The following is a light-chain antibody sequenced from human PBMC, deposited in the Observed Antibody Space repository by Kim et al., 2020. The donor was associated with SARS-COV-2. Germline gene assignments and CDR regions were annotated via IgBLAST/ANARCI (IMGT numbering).Light chain of an antibody. Sequence: PGERATLSCRASQSFSSNYLAWDQQKPGQAPKLLIKGASSRATGIPDRFSGSGSGTDFTLTISRLEPEDFAVYYCQQYGESPLTFGGGTKVDIK. CDR1: QSFSSNY. J-gene: IGKJ4*01. V-gene: IGKV3-20*01. CDR2: GAS. CDR3: QQYGESPLT.